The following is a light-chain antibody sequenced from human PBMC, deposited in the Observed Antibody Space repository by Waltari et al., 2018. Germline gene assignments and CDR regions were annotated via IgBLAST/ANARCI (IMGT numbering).Light chain of an antibody. CDR3: QQYHSPPYT. J-gene: IGKJ2*01. CDR2: WAS. CDR1: QSVFYSSNNKNY. V-gene: IGKV4-1*01. Sequence: DIVMTQSPDSLVVSLGERATINCKSSQSVFYSSNNKNYLAWYQHKPGQPPKLLIHWASTRESGVPDRFSGSGSGTDFTLTISSLQAEDVAVYHCQQYHSPPYTFGQGTRLEIK.